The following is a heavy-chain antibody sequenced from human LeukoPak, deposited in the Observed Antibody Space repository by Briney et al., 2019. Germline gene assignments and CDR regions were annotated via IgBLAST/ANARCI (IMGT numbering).Heavy chain of an antibody. J-gene: IGHJ4*02. CDR3: ARDRSLGWNLQPNFDY. D-gene: IGHD1-1*01. V-gene: IGHV4-59*01. Sequence: PSETLSLTCTVSGGSISSYYWSWIRQPPGKGLEWIGYIYYSGSTNYNPSLKSRVTISVDTSKNQSSLKLSSVTAADTAVYYCARDRSLGWNLQPNFDYWGQGTLVTVSS. CDR2: IYYSGST. CDR1: GGSISSYY.